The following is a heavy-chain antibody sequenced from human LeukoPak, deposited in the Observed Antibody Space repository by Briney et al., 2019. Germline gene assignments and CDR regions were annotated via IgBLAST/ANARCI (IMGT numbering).Heavy chain of an antibody. D-gene: IGHD3-22*01. J-gene: IGHJ4*02. CDR2: IIPIFGTA. CDR1: GGTFSSYA. CDR3: ARGGPYDSSGDFDY. V-gene: IGHV1-69*05. Sequence: AASVKVSCKASGGTFSSYAISWVRQAPGQGLEWMGRIIPIFGTAIYAQTFQGRVTITTDESTSTAYMELSSLRSEDTAVYYCARGGPYDSSGDFDYWGQGTLVTVSS.